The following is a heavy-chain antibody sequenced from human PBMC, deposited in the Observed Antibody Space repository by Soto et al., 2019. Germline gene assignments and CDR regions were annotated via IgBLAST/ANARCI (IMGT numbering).Heavy chain of an antibody. V-gene: IGHV4-61*01. D-gene: IGHD4-4*01. Sequence: SETLSLTCTVSGDSVSSDNYYWSWIRQPPGKGLEWIGYIYHTGRTNYNPSLMSRVTISLDTSRNQFSLKLNSVTTADTAVFYCAREYSNSPEAFDYWGQGTLVTVS. J-gene: IGHJ4*02. CDR3: AREYSNSPEAFDY. CDR1: GDSVSSDNYY. CDR2: IYHTGRT.